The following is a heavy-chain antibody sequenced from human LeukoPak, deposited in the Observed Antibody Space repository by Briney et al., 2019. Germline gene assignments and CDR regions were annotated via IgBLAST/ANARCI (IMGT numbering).Heavy chain of an antibody. Sequence: GGSLRLSCAASGFTFSSYGMSWVRQAPGKGLEWVSSISSSSSYIYYADSVKGRFTISRDNAKNSLYLQMNSLRAEDTAVYYCARVGGSGVRHNWFDPWGQGTLVTVSS. J-gene: IGHJ5*02. D-gene: IGHD3-10*01. V-gene: IGHV3-21*01. CDR2: ISSSSSYI. CDR3: ARVGGSGVRHNWFDP. CDR1: GFTFSSYG.